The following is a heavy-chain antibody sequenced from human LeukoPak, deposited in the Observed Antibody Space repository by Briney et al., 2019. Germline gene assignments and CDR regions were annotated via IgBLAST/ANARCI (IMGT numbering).Heavy chain of an antibody. J-gene: IGHJ4*02. Sequence: SQTLSLTCAISGDSVSSNSAAWNWTRQSPSRGLEWLGRTYYRSKWYNDYAVSVKSRITINPDTSKNQFSLQLNSVTPEDTAVYYCARGEGIQLLLEYWGQGTLSPSPQ. CDR1: GDSVSSNSAA. CDR3: ARGEGIQLLLEY. D-gene: IGHD5-18*01. CDR2: TYYRSKWYN. V-gene: IGHV6-1*01.